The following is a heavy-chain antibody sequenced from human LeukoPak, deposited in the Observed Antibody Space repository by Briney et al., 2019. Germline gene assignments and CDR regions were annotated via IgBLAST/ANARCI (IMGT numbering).Heavy chain of an antibody. J-gene: IGHJ4*01. V-gene: IGHV3-23*01. CDR3: TRGGSGVWYRVFDY. Sequence: GGSLRLSCAASGFTFSSYVMSWVRQAPGKGLECVSAIGGGGGSTYYADSVRGRFSISRDDSKSTLYLQMNSLRAEDTAVYYCTRGGSGVWYRVFDYWGHGTRVTVSS. CDR2: IGGGGGST. CDR1: GFTFSSYV. D-gene: IGHD6-19*01.